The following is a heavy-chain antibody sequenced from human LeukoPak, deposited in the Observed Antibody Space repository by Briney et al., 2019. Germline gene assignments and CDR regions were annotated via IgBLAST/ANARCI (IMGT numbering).Heavy chain of an antibody. V-gene: IGHV3-23*05. CDR3: AKFEGATIPGWFNDY. D-gene: IGHD6-19*01. Sequence: VQRGGSLRLSCAASEFIFSDYAMGWVRQAPGKGLEWFSTIDKTTYPTFYADSVKGRFTISRDNSKNTLYLQMNSLRTEDTAVYFCAKFEGATIPGWFNDYWGQGILVTVSS. CDR1: EFIFSDYA. CDR2: IDKTTYPT. J-gene: IGHJ4*02.